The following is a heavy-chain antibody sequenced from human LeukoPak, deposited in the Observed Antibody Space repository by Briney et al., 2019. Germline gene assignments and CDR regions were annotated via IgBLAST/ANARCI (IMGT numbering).Heavy chain of an antibody. V-gene: IGHV1-18*01. D-gene: IGHD6-19*01. CDR1: GYTFTSYG. CDR2: ISAYNGNT. CDR3: ARGGYSSGWYLVGRYDYYYYGMDV. Sequence: GASVKVSCKASGYTFTSYGISWVRQAPGQGLEWMGWISAYNGNTNYAQKLQGRVTMTTDTSTSTAYMELRSLRSDDTAVYYCARGGYSSGWYLVGRYDYYYYGMDVWGQGTTVTVSS. J-gene: IGHJ6*02.